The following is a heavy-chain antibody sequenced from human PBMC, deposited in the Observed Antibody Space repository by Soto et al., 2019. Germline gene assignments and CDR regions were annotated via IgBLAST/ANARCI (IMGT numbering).Heavy chain of an antibody. D-gene: IGHD3-10*01. Sequence: PSETLSLTCTVSGGSISSSSYYWGWIRQPPGKGLEWIGSIYYSGSTYYNPSLKSRVTISVDTSKNQFSLKLSSVTAADTAVYYCARARLWFGELLGNWFDPWGQGTLVTVSS. J-gene: IGHJ5*02. V-gene: IGHV4-39*01. CDR1: GGSISSSSYY. CDR2: IYYSGST. CDR3: ARARLWFGELLGNWFDP.